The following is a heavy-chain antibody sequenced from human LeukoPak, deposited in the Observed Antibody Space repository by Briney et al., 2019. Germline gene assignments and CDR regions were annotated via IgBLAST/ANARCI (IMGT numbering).Heavy chain of an antibody. CDR2: IWYDGSNK. J-gene: IGHJ4*02. CDR3: ARGNGHSSGWLDY. V-gene: IGHV3-33*01. CDR1: GLTFRNYG. Sequence: GGSVRLSCPASGLTFRNYGMHGVRQAPAKGLDGVAVIWYDGSNKYYADSVKGRFTISRDNSKSTVYLQMNSLRAEDTAVYYCARGNGHSSGWLDYWGQGTLVTVSS. D-gene: IGHD6-19*01.